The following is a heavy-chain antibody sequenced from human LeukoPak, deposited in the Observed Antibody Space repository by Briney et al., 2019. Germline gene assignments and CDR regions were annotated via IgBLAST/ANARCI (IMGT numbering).Heavy chain of an antibody. Sequence: SETLSLTCAVYGGSFSGYYWSWIRQPPGKGLEWIGEINHSGSTNYNPSLKSRVTISVDTSKNQFSLKLSSVTAADTAVYYCARGDYDILTGYSTDYWGQGTLVTVSS. J-gene: IGHJ4*02. CDR3: ARGDYDILTGYSTDY. CDR1: GGSFSGYY. D-gene: IGHD3-9*01. V-gene: IGHV4-34*01. CDR2: INHSGST.